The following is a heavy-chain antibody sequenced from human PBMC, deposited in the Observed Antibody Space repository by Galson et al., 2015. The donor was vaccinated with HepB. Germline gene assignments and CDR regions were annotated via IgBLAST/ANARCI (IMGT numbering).Heavy chain of an antibody. CDR3: AKGEYASSWSVAK. CDR1: GDSVPSSSGA. J-gene: IGHJ4*02. D-gene: IGHD6-13*01. CDR2: TFYRSKRYT. V-gene: IGHV6-1*01. Sequence: CAISGDSVPSSSGAWNWIRQSPSGGLEWLGRTFYRSKRYTDYALSVKSRITISPDTSKNQLSLQLNSVTPEDTAVYYCAKGEYASSWSVAKWGQGTLVTVSS.